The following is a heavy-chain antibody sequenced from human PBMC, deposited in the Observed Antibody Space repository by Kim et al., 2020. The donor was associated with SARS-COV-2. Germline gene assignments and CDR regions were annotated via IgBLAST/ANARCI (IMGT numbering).Heavy chain of an antibody. Sequence: ASVKVSCKASGYTFTSYGISWVRQAPGQGLEWMGWISAYNGNTNYAQKLQGRVTMTTDTSTSTAYMELRSLRSDDTAVYYCARTEHDYGDYQNNYWGQGTLVTVSS. J-gene: IGHJ4*02. CDR3: ARTEHDYGDYQNNY. V-gene: IGHV1-18*04. D-gene: IGHD4-17*01. CDR2: ISAYNGNT. CDR1: GYTFTSYG.